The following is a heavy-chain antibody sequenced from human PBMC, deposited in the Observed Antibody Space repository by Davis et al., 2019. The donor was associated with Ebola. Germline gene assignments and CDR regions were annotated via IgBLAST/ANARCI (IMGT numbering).Heavy chain of an antibody. Sequence: SETLSLTCTVSGGSINNYYWSWVRQPPGKGLECIGYIYYTGKNNYNPSLKSRVTISIDTSKNQFSLKLSSVTAADTAVYYCARRSALYYYYYGMDVWGQGTTVTVSS. CDR3: ARRSALYYYYYGMDV. V-gene: IGHV4-59*12. CDR1: GGSINNYY. D-gene: IGHD6-6*01. CDR2: IYYTGKN. J-gene: IGHJ6*02.